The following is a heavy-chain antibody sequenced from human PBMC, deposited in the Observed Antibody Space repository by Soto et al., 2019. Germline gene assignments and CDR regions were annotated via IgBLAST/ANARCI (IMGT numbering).Heavy chain of an antibody. CDR2: VSDTGIST. J-gene: IGHJ5*01. Sequence: GGSLRLSCAASGFTFRSYALSWVRQAPGKGLEWVSTVSDTGISTYYAGSVTGRFTISRDNSRNTVYLQMNSLSAADTAVYYCAKSYFDSSGLDSWGLGT. V-gene: IGHV3-23*01. D-gene: IGHD3-22*01. CDR3: AKSYFDSSGLDS. CDR1: GFTFRSYA.